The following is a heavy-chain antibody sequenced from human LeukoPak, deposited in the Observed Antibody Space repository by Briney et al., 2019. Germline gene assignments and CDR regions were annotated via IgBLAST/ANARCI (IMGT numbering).Heavy chain of an antibody. CDR1: GGTFSSYA. D-gene: IGHD5/OR15-5a*01. J-gene: IGHJ6*03. CDR2: IIPIFGTA. Sequence: SVKVSCKASGGTFSSYAISWVRQAPGQGLEWMGGIIPIFGTANYAQKFQGRVTITTDESTSTAYMELSSLRSEDTAVYYCASGGLRDYYYYYMDVWGKGTTVTVSS. CDR3: ASGGLRDYYYYYMDV. V-gene: IGHV1-69*05.